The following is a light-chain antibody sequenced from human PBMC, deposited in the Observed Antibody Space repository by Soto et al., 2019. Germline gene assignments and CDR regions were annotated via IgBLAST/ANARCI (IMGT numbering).Light chain of an antibody. CDR1: SSNIGSNT. V-gene: IGLV1-44*01. Sequence: QSVLTQPPSASGTPGQRVTISCSGSSSNIGSNTVNWYQQFPGTAPKLLIYSNNQPPSGVPDRFSGSKSGTSASLAISGLQSEDEADYYCAAWDDSLNGVVFGGGTKVTVL. CDR2: SNN. J-gene: IGLJ2*01. CDR3: AAWDDSLNGVV.